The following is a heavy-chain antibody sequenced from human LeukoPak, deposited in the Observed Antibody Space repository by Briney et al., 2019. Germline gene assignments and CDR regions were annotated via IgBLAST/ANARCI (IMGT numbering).Heavy chain of an antibody. V-gene: IGHV1-69*13. CDR1: GGTFSSYA. D-gene: IGHD3-3*01. J-gene: IGHJ3*02. CDR2: IIPIFGTA. CDR3: AREGSFFGVVISGAFDI. Sequence: SVKVSCKASGGTFSSYAISWVRQAPGQGLEWMGGIIPIFGTANYAQKLQGRVTITADESASTAYMELSSLRSEDTAVYYCAREGSFFGVVISGAFDIWGQGTMVTVSS.